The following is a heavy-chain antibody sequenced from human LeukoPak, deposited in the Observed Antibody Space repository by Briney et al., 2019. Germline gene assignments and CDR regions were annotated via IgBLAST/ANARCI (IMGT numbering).Heavy chain of an antibody. J-gene: IGHJ5*02. D-gene: IGHD1-26*01. CDR3: ARNVGATTP. V-gene: IGHV3-30-3*01. Sequence: GRSLRLSCAASGFTFSSYAMHWVRQAPGKGLEWVAVISYDGSNKYYADSVKGRFTISRDNSKNTLYLQMNSLRAEDTAVYYCARNVGATTPWGQGTLVTVSS. CDR2: ISYDGSNK. CDR1: GFTFSSYA.